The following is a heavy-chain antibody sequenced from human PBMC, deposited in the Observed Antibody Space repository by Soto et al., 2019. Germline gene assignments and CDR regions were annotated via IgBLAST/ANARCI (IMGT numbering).Heavy chain of an antibody. CDR3: ARARFPYYGSGSPNWFDP. V-gene: IGHV4-4*02. Sequence: QVQLQESGPGLVKPSGTLSLTCAVSGGSISSSNWWSWVRQPPGKGLEWIGEIYHSGSTNYNPSLKSRVTISVDKSKNQFSLKLSSVTAADTAVYYCARARFPYYGSGSPNWFDPWGQGTLVTVSS. CDR2: IYHSGST. J-gene: IGHJ5*02. CDR1: GGSISSSNW. D-gene: IGHD3-10*01.